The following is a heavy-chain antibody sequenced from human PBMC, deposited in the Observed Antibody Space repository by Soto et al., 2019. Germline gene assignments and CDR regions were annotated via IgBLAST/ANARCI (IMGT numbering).Heavy chain of an antibody. CDR1: GFTFSSYA. CDR3: AKDLLFWSGYYTSFEY. CDR2: ISYDGSNK. Sequence: GGSLRLSCAASGFTFSSYAMHWVRQAPGKGLEWVAVISYDGSNKYYADSVKGRFTISRDNSKNTLYLQMNSLRAEDTAVYYCAKDLLFWSGYYTSFEYWGQGTLVTVSS. D-gene: IGHD3-3*01. J-gene: IGHJ4*02. V-gene: IGHV3-30-3*01.